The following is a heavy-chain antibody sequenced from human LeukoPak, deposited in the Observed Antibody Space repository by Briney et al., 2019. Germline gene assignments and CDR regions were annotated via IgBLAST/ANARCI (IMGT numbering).Heavy chain of an antibody. CDR2: IYTSGST. D-gene: IGHD2-2*01. CDR3: ARDCSSTSCYPHYYGMDV. J-gene: IGHJ6*02. V-gene: IGHV4-4*07. Sequence: PSETLSLTCTVSGGSISSYYWSWIRQPAGKGLEWIGRIYTSGSTNYNPSLKSRVTMSVDTSKNLFSLKLSSVTAADTAVYYCARDCSSTSCYPHYYGMDVWGQGTTVTVSS. CDR1: GGSISSYY.